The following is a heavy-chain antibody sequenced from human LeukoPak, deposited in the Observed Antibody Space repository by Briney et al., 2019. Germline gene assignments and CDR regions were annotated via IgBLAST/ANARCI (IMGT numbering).Heavy chain of an antibody. D-gene: IGHD3-3*01. V-gene: IGHV3-23*01. Sequence: GSLRLSCAASGFTFSNFAMSWVRQASGKGLEWVSGISGIVDNTYYTDSVKGRFTISRDNSKNMLYLHVSSLRARRTAVCLRAKDYDRGSCDYWGQGILVTVSS. J-gene: IGHJ4*02. CDR2: ISGIVDNT. CDR1: GFTFSNFA. CDR3: AKDYDRGSCDY.